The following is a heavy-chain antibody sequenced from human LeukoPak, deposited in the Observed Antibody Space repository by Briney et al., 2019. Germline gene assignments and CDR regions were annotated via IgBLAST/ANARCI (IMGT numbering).Heavy chain of an antibody. V-gene: IGHV3-7*03. CDR1: GFILSNYW. CDR3: ANHPSYRPRGGY. J-gene: IGHJ4*02. CDR2: INQDGSEK. Sequence: GGSLRLSCAASGFILSNYWMGWVRRAPGKGLEWVANINQDGSEKHYVDFLKGRFTISRDNYKNTLYVQLNSRRAEDTAVYYCANHPSYRPRGGYWGQGTLVTVSS. D-gene: IGHD1-14*01.